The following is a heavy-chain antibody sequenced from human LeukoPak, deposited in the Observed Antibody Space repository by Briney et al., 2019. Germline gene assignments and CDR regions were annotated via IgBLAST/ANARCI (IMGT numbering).Heavy chain of an antibody. J-gene: IGHJ4*02. CDR1: GGSFSGYY. Sequence: SETLSLTCAVYGGSFSGYYWSWIRQPPGKGLEWIGEINHSGSINYNPSLKSRVTISVDTSKNQFSLKLSSVTAADTAVYYCARGPHLEIYFDYWGQGTLVTVSS. CDR3: ARGPHLEIYFDY. V-gene: IGHV4-34*01. CDR2: INHSGSI.